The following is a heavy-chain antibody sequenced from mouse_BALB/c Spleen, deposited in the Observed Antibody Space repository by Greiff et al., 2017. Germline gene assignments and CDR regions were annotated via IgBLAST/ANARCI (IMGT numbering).Heavy chain of an antibody. J-gene: IGHJ3*01. CDR3: ATYGYWFAY. Sequence: EVQLQQSGAELVKPGASVKLSCTASGFNIKDTYMHWVKQRPEQGLEWIGRIDPANGNTKYDPKFQGKATITADTTSNTAYLQLSSLTSADTAVYYCATYGYWFAYWGQGTLVTVAA. D-gene: IGHD2-2*01. CDR2: IDPANGNT. CDR1: GFNIKDTY. V-gene: IGHV14-3*02.